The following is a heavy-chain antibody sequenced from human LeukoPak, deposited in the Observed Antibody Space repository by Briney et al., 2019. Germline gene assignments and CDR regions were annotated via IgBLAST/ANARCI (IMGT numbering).Heavy chain of an antibody. D-gene: IGHD3-10*01. V-gene: IGHV4-34*01. CDR1: GGSFSGYY. Sequence: PSETLSLTCAVYGGSFSGYYCSWIRQPPGRGLEWIGEINHSGSTNHNPSLKSRVTISVDTSKNQFSLKLSSVTAADTAVSYCARGAHYGAGIGIWGQGTMVSVSS. CDR2: INHSGST. J-gene: IGHJ3*02. CDR3: ARGAHYGAGIGI.